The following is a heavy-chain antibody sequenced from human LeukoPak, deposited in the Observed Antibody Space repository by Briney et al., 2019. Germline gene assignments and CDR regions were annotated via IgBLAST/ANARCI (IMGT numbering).Heavy chain of an antibody. Sequence: SVKVSCKASGGTFSSYAISWVRQAPGHGLEWMGRIIPILGIANYAQKFQGRVTITADKSTSTAYMELSSLRSEDTAVYYCASTIMVRGVINFDYWGQGTLVTVSS. D-gene: IGHD3-10*01. CDR3: ASTIMVRGVINFDY. J-gene: IGHJ4*02. CDR2: IIPILGIA. V-gene: IGHV1-69*04. CDR1: GGTFSSYA.